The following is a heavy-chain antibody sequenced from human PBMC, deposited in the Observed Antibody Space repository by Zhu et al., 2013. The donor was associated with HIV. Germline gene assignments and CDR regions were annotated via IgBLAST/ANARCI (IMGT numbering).Heavy chain of an antibody. CDR3: AKDLRYCSGGSCSMPPXGLDY. J-gene: IGHJ4*02. CDR2: ISGSGGST. CDR1: GFTFSSYA. V-gene: IGHV3-23*01. D-gene: IGHD2-15*01. Sequence: VQLLESGGGLVQPGGSLRLSCAASGFTFSSYAMSWVRQAPGKGLEWVSAISGSGGSTYYADSVKGRFTISRDNSKNTLYLQMNSLRAEDTAVYYCAKDLRYCSGGSCSMPPXGLDYWGQGTLVTVSS.